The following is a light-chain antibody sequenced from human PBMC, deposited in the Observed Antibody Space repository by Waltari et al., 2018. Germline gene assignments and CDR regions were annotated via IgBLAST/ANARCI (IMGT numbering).Light chain of an antibody. CDR3: QQSYSTPIT. CDR1: QSIGSY. CDR2: AAS. J-gene: IGKJ5*01. V-gene: IGKV1-39*01. Sequence: TCRASQSIGSYLNCYQQKTGKSPKLLIYAASSCRSGVPSRFSGSGSGTDFTLTISSLQPENFATFCCQQSYSTPITFDQGTRLAIK.